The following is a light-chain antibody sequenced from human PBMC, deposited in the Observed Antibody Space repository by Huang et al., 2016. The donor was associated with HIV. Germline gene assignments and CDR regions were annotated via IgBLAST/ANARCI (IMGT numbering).Light chain of an antibody. J-gene: IGKJ1*01. CDR2: KAS. CDR3: QQYNSYSGK. Sequence: DIQMTQSPSALSASVGDRVTITCRASQSIGTWLAWYQQKPGKPPKLLIYKASNLQGGVPSRFGGGGSGTEFTLTISSLQPDDFVTYFCQQYNSYSGKFGQGTKVE. V-gene: IGKV1-5*03. CDR1: QSIGTW.